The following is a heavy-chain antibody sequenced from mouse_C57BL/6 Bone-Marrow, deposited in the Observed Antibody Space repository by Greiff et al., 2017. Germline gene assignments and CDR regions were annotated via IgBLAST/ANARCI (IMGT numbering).Heavy chain of an antibody. J-gene: IGHJ2*01. CDR3: ARGYDVYFGC. D-gene: IGHD2-12*01. CDR2: INYDGSST. CDR1: GFTFSDYY. V-gene: IGHV5-16*01. Sequence: EVKVVEPEGGLVQPGSSMKLSCTASGFTFSDYYMAWVRQVPGKGLEWVANINYDGSSTYYLDSLKSRFIISRDNAKNILYLQMSSLKSDDTATYYCARGYDVYFGCWGQGTTLTVSS.